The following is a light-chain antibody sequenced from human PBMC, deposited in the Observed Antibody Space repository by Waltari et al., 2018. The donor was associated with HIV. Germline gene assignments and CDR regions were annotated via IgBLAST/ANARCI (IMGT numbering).Light chain of an antibody. Sequence: QSALTQPASVSGSPGQSIAISCTGTRSDVGGYSYVSWYQQHPGKAPKLKLGEAINRPSGVSNRFSGSKSGDTASLTISGLQAEEEAVYFCSPYTSSSVFFGGGTRLTVL. CDR1: RSDVGGYSY. J-gene: IGLJ2*01. V-gene: IGLV2-14*01. CDR3: SPYTSSSVF. CDR2: EAI.